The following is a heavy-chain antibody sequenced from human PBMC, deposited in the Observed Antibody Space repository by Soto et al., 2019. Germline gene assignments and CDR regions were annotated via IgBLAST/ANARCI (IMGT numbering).Heavy chain of an antibody. CDR2: IDWDDDK. CDR3: SRAMTTVARGYYYGMDV. Sequence: SGPTLVYHTQTLTLTCRFSGLSLSTSGMCVTWIRQPPGKALEWLARIDWDDDKYYSTSLKTRLTISKDTSKNQVVLTMTNMDPVDTATYYCSRAMTTVARGYYYGMDVWGQGTTVTVSS. J-gene: IGHJ6*02. CDR1: GLSLSTSGMC. D-gene: IGHD4-4*01. V-gene: IGHV2-70*11.